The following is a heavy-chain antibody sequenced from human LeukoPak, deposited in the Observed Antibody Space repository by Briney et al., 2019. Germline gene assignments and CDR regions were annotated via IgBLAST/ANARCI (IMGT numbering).Heavy chain of an antibody. CDR1: GGTFSSYA. D-gene: IGHD1-26*01. V-gene: IGHV1-69*01. Sequence: SVKVSCKASGGTFSSYAISWVRQAPGQGLEWMGGIIPIFGTANYAQKFQGRVTITADESTSTAYMELSSLRSEDTAVYYCARSPTGFGSHFDYWGQGTLVTVSS. CDR3: ARSPTGFGSHFDY. J-gene: IGHJ4*02. CDR2: IIPIFGTA.